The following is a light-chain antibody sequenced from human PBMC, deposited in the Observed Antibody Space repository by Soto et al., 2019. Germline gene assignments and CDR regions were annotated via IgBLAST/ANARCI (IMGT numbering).Light chain of an antibody. J-gene: IGKJ1*01. V-gene: IGKV1-5*01. CDR3: QQYNSYSPWT. CDR2: DAS. Sequence: DIQMTQSPSTLSSSVGDRVTITCRANQSLSSWLAWYQQKLGKAPKLLIYDASSLESGVPSRFSGSGSGTEFTLTISSLQPDDFATYYCQQYNSYSPWTFGQGTKVDIK. CDR1: QSLSSW.